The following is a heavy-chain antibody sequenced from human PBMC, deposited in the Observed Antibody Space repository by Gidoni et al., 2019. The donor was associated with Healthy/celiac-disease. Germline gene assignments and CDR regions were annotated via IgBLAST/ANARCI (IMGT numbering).Heavy chain of an antibody. Sequence: EVKKPGSSVKVSCKASGGTFSSYAISWVRQAPGQGLEWMGGIIPIFGTANYAQKFQGRVTITADESTSTAYKELSSLRSEDTAVYYCARDGAHYYDSSGYSFDYWGQGTLVTVSS. J-gene: IGHJ4*02. V-gene: IGHV1-69*01. D-gene: IGHD3-22*01. CDR3: ARDGAHYYDSSGYSFDY. CDR1: GGTFSSYA. CDR2: IIPIFGTA.